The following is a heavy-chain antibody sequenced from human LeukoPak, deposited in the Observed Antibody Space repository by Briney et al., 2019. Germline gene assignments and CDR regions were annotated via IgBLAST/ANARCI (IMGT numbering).Heavy chain of an antibody. CDR2: ISYDGSNK. J-gene: IGHJ4*02. D-gene: IGHD3-22*01. V-gene: IGHV3-30*18. CDR1: GFTFSSYG. Sequence: PGRSLRLSCAASGFTFSSYGMHWVRQAPGQGLEWVAVISYDGSNKYYADSVKGRFTISRDNSKNTLYLQMNSLRAEDTAVYYCAKGWYYYDSSAPFDYWGQGTLVTVSS. CDR3: AKGWYYYDSSAPFDY.